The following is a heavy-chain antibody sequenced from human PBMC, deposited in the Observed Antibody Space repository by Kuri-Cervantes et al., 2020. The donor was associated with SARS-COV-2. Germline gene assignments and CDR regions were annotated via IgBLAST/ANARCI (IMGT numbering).Heavy chain of an antibody. V-gene: IGHV3-53*01. J-gene: IGHJ6*02. CDR3: AKTTTGSTSRIFYGMEV. Sequence: GESLKISCAASGFTVSNNHMSWVRQAPGKGLEWVSIIYNDGTTYYADSVKGRFTISRDNSKNMVYLQVNSLRAEDTAVYYCAKTTTGSTSRIFYGMEVCGQGTTVTVSS. D-gene: IGHD2-2*01. CDR2: IYNDGTT. CDR1: GFTVSNNH.